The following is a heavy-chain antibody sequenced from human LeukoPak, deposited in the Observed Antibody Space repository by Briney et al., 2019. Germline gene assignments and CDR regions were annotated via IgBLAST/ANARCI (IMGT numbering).Heavy chain of an antibody. CDR2: IYYSGST. V-gene: IGHV4-39*01. CDR3: ARRGYFDSFDP. Sequence: GSLRLSCAASGFTFSDYYMSWIRQAPGKGLKWIGSIYYSGSTYYNPSLKSRVTISVDTSKNQFSLKLSSVTAADTAVYYCARRGYFDSFDPWGQGTLVTVSS. D-gene: IGHD6-13*01. CDR1: GFTFSDYY. J-gene: IGHJ5*02.